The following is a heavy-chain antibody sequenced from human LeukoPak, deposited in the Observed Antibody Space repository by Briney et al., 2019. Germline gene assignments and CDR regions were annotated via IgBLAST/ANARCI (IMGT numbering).Heavy chain of an antibody. J-gene: IGHJ4*02. Sequence: SETLSLTCTVSGGSISSGGYYWSWIRQHPGKGLEWIGYIYYSGSTYYNPSLKSRVTISVDMSKNQFSLKLSSVTAADTAVYYCARLVGGIRDFDYWGQGTLVTVSS. CDR2: IYYSGST. CDR3: ARLVGGIRDFDY. V-gene: IGHV4-31*03. CDR1: GGSISSGGYY. D-gene: IGHD3-3*02.